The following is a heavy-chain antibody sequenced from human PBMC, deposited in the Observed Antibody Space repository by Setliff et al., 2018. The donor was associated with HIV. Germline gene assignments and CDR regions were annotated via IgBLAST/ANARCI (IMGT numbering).Heavy chain of an antibody. V-gene: IGHV1-46*01. CDR1: GYTFTTYY. D-gene: IGHD3-10*01. CDR3: ARGGYHGFGSYGDY. Sequence: ASVKVSCKASGYTFTTYYAHWVRQAPGQGLEWMGILNPSGDSTAYAQQFQGRVTMTRDTSTSTVYMELSSLRSEDTAVYYCARGGYHGFGSYGDYWGQGTLVTVSS. CDR2: LNPSGDST. J-gene: IGHJ4*02.